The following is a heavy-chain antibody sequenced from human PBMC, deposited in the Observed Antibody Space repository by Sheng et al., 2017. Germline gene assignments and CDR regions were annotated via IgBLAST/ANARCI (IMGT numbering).Heavy chain of an antibody. CDR1: GFIFSSYA. V-gene: IGHV3-23*01. J-gene: IGHJ4*02. CDR2: IDGSTGRT. Sequence: EVRLLESGGGLVQPGESLRLSCAASGFIFSSYAMSWVRQAPGKGPEWVSGIDGSTGRTYYADSVKGRFTISRDNFKNVMYLQMNSLRAEDTAIYFCARDQRNYGGTYFDSWGQGTLVAVSS. CDR3: ARDQRNYGGTYFDS. D-gene: IGHD3-16*01.